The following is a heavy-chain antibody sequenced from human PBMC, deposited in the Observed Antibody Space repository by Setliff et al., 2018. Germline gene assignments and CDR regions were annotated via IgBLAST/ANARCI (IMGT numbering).Heavy chain of an antibody. V-gene: IGHV3-7*01. CDR2: INPDGGHT. J-gene: IGHJ4*02. CDR3: ARSDHSSGID. Sequence: PGESLKISCTASGFTFNDYWMSWVRQAPGKGLEWVAHINPDGGHTFYEDSVKGRFTISRDNAKNSLHLQVSSLRAEDVGVYYCARSDHSSGIDWGQGTLVTVSS. CDR1: GFTFNDYW. D-gene: IGHD3-10*01.